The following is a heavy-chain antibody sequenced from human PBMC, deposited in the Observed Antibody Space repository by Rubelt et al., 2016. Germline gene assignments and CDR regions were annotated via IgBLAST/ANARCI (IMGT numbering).Heavy chain of an antibody. CDR3: ARVGIAVADHNGPGGY. CDR1: GFTFSSYS. CDR2: ITASGGST. D-gene: IGHD6-19*01. V-gene: IGHV3-23*04. Sequence: EVQLVESGGGLVQPGGSLRLSCVASGFTFSSYSMNWVRHAPGKGLEPVAVITASGGSTFYADSAKGRFTISKDNSKNTAVREMRSVRGGEAAVDYCARVGIAVADHNGPGGYWGQGTLVTVSS. J-gene: IGHJ4*02.